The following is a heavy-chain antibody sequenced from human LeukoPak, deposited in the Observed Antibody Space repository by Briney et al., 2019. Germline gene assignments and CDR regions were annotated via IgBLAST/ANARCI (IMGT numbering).Heavy chain of an antibody. V-gene: IGHV4-61*02. CDR1: GGSISSGSYY. Sequence: SQTLSLTCTVSGGSISSGSYYWRWIRQPAGKGLEWIVRIYTSGSTNYNPSLKSRVTISVDTSKNQFSLKLSSVTAADTAVYYCARRRDYYDTRAPFDPWGQGTLVTVSS. D-gene: IGHD3-22*01. CDR2: IYTSGST. J-gene: IGHJ5*02. CDR3: ARRRDYYDTRAPFDP.